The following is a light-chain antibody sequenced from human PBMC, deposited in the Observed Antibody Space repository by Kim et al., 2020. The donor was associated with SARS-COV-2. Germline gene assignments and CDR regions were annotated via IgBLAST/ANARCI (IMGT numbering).Light chain of an antibody. Sequence: LSPGDRATLTCRASRSVTTYLAWYHQKPGQPPRLLTYDASNRASGIPARFSGSGSGTEFTLTISSLEPEDFAVYYCQQRESWPLTFGGGTKVDIK. CDR3: QQRESWPLT. V-gene: IGKV3-11*01. CDR2: DAS. J-gene: IGKJ4*01. CDR1: RSVTTY.